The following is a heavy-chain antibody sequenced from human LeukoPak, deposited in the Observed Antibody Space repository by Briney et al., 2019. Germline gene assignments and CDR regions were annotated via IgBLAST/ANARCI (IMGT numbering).Heavy chain of an antibody. CDR1: GYTFTTYD. D-gene: IGHD3-10*01. J-gene: IGHJ4*02. V-gene: IGHV1-8*03. CDR2: MNPNSGYT. Sequence: ASVKLSCKSSGYTFTTYDINWVRLGTGQGLERMGWMNPNSGYTGYAQKFQGRVTITRDTSISTAYMELSSLRSEDTAVYYCARVARSIDYWGQGTLVTVSS. CDR3: ARVARSIDY.